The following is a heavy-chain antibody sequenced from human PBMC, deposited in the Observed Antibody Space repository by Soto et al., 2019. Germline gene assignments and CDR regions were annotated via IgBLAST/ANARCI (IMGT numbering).Heavy chain of an antibody. CDR2: ISYDGSNK. J-gene: IGHJ4*02. V-gene: IGHV3-30-3*01. D-gene: IGHD2-15*01. CDR1: EFTFSRYS. Sequence: PGGALRLSSAASEFTFSRYSMQLVRHAPDLGLEWVAFISYDGSNKYYADSVKGRFTISRDNANNTLFLQMSSLSVEDTGVYYCARDRQRALVVVAATGGFDSWGQATLVTVSS. CDR3: ARDRQRALVVVAATGGFDS.